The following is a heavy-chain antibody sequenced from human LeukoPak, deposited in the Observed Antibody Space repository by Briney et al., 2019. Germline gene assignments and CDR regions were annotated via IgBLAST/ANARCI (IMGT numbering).Heavy chain of an antibody. J-gene: IGHJ3*01. D-gene: IGHD4-17*01. Sequence: GGSLRLSCAASGFTFSSYAMNWVRQAPGKGLEWVSVISGSGGSTYYADSVKGRFTMSRDNSKNTLYLQMNSLRAEDTAVYYCAKERGNGVRGAFDVWGQGTMVTVSS. V-gene: IGHV3-23*01. CDR1: GFTFSSYA. CDR3: AKERGNGVRGAFDV. CDR2: ISGSGGST.